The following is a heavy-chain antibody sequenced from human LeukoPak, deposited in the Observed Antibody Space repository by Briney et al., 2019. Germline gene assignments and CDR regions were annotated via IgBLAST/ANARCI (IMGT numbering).Heavy chain of an antibody. Sequence: PGGSLRLSCAASGFTFSSYGMHWVRQAPGKGLEWVAFIRYDGSNKYYADSVKGRFTISRDNSKNTLYLQMNSLRAEDTAVYYCAKDLGLAAAGPIDYWGQGTLVTVSS. CDR3: AKDLGLAAAGPIDY. V-gene: IGHV3-30*02. D-gene: IGHD6-13*01. J-gene: IGHJ4*02. CDR2: IRYDGSNK. CDR1: GFTFSSYG.